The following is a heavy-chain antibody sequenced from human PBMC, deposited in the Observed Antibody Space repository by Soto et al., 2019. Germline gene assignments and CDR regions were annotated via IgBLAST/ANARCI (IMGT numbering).Heavy chain of an antibody. V-gene: IGHV1-18*01. CDR1: GYTFTSYG. J-gene: IGHJ4*02. D-gene: IGHD2-2*01. Sequence: GASVKVSCKASGYTFTSYGITWVRQAPGQGLEWVGWISAYNGDTNYAQKLQGRITMTTDTSTSTTYMELRSLRSDDTAVYYCARAPSTYYFDYWGQGTLVTVSS. CDR3: ARAPSTYYFDY. CDR2: ISAYNGDT.